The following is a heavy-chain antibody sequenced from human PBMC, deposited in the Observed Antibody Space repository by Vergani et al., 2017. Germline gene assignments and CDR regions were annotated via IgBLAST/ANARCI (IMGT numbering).Heavy chain of an antibody. CDR1: GGSISSYY. D-gene: IGHD4-23*01. V-gene: IGHV4-59*01. CDR2: IYYSGST. J-gene: IGHJ4*02. Sequence: QVQLPESGPGLVKPSETLSLTCTVSGGSISSYYWSWIRQPPGKGLEWIGYIYYSGSTNYNPSLKSRVTISVDTSKNQFSLKLSSVTAADTAVYYCARVDTVVAIDYWGQGTLVTVSS. CDR3: ARVDTVVAIDY.